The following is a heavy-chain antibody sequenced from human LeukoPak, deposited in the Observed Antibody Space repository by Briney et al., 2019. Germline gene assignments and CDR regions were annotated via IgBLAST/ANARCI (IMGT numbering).Heavy chain of an antibody. D-gene: IGHD2-15*01. J-gene: IGHJ4*02. V-gene: IGHV1-8*01. CDR1: GYTFTSYD. CDR3: ASVAHSRPNADY. CDR2: MNPNSGNT. Sequence: ASVKVSCKASGYTFTSYDISWVRQATGQGLEWMGWMNPNSGNTGYAQKFQGRVTMTRNTSISTAYMELSSLRSEDTAVYYCASVAHSRPNADYWGQGTLVTVSS.